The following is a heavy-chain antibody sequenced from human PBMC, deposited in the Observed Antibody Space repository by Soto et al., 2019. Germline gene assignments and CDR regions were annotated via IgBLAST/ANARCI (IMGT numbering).Heavy chain of an antibody. V-gene: IGHV4-4*07. CDR3: ARADYEILTGSYAMDV. J-gene: IGHJ6*02. CDR2: ASTNAAT. Sequence: SETLSLTGTVSDDFISSYYWNWIRQPAGKGLEWIGRASTNAATNYNPSPESRVTMSVDTSKNQFSLKLTSVTAADTAVYFCARADYEILTGSYAMDVWGQGTTVTVSS. D-gene: IGHD3-9*01. CDR1: DDFISSYY.